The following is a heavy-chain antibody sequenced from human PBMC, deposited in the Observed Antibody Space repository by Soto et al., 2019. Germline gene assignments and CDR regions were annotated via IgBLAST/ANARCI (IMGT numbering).Heavy chain of an antibody. D-gene: IGHD5-12*01. CDR1: GFTFSSYA. CDR2: ISYDGSNK. V-gene: IGHV3-30-3*01. CDR3: AREVIVATIPYFDY. J-gene: IGHJ4*02. Sequence: GGSLRLSCAASGFTFSSYAMHWVRQAPGKGLEWVAVISYDGSNKYYADSVKGRFTISRDNSKNTLYLQMNSLRAEDTAVYYCAREVIVATIPYFDYWGQGTLVTVSS.